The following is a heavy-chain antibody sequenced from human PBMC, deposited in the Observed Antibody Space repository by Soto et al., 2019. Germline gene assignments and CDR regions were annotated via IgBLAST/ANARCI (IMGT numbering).Heavy chain of an antibody. V-gene: IGHV4-30-2*01. D-gene: IGHD1-26*01. Sequence: SETLSLTCTVSGASITFGGYSWSWIRQTPGKGLEWIGYINHLETTFYNPSFESRLTLSIDRAKNQFSLKLHSMSAVDRAVYFCARGGGSDSFDYWGQGILVTVS. J-gene: IGHJ4*02. CDR3: ARGGGSDSFDY. CDR1: GASITFGGYS. CDR2: INHLETT.